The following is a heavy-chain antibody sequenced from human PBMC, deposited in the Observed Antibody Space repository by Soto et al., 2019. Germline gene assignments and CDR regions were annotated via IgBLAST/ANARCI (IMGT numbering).Heavy chain of an antibody. D-gene: IGHD3-3*01. CDR2: IRSETYGGTP. CDR3: SRLRYDSRGYYYYMDV. Sequence: GGSLRLSCTASGFTFGDYGMSWFRQAPGKGLEWVGFIRSETYGGTPEYAASVKGRFTISRDDSKSIAYLQMNSLKTEDTAVYYCSRLRYDSRGYYYYMDVWGKGTTVTVSS. CDR1: GFTFGDYG. V-gene: IGHV3-49*03. J-gene: IGHJ6*03.